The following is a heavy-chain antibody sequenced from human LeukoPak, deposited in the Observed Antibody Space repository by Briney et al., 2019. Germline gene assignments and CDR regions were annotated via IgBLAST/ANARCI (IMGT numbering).Heavy chain of an antibody. V-gene: IGHV3-30*18. CDR3: AKMARGYSYGEGYFDY. CDR1: GFTFSSYG. D-gene: IGHD5-18*01. J-gene: IGHJ4*02. Sequence: PGGSLRLSCAASGFTFSSYGMHWVRQAPGKGLEWVAVISYDGSNKYYADSVKGRFTISRDNSKNTLYLQMNSLRAEDTAVYYCAKMARGYSYGEGYFDYWGQGTLVTVSS. CDR2: ISYDGSNK.